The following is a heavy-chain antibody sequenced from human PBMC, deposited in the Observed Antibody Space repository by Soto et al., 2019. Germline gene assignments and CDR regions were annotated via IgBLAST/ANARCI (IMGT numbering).Heavy chain of an antibody. V-gene: IGHV3-30-3*01. CDR2: ISYDGSKQ. D-gene: IGHD3-22*01. CDR3: ARDAPPLAYYYDPNWFDP. Sequence: GGSLRLSCTASGFVFSSFAMHWVRQAPGKGLEWVTLISYDGSKQYYADSVRGRFTISRDNSRNTLYLQMNSLRDEDTAVYYCARDAPPLAYYYDPNWFDPWGQGTLVTVSS. CDR1: GFVFSSFA. J-gene: IGHJ5*02.